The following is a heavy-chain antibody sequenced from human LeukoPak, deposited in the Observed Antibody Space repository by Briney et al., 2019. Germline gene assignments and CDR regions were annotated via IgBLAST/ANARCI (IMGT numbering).Heavy chain of an antibody. CDR2: INPNSGGT. V-gene: IGHV1-2*02. CDR1: GYTFTGYY. D-gene: IGHD6-6*01. CDR3: AREGQEQLVRLKFRY. Sequence: ASLKVSRKASGYTFTGYYMHWVRHAPGQGLEWMGWINPNSGGTNYAQKFQGRVTMTRDTSISTAYMELSRLRSDDTAVYYCAREGQEQLVRLKFRYWGQGTLVTVSS. J-gene: IGHJ4*02.